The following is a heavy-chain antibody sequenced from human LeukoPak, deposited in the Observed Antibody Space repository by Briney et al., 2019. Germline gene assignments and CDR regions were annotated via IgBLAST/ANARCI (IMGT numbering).Heavy chain of an antibody. CDR2: ITNSGSNT. CDR3: AKGFGSLDY. V-gene: IGHV3-23*01. D-gene: IGHD3-10*01. J-gene: IGHJ4*02. CDR1: GFTFSNYA. Sequence: PGGSLRLSCAASGFTFSNYAMSWVRQAPGKGLEWVSTITNSGSNTYYADSVKGRFTISRDNSKNTLYLHMSSLRAEDTAVYYCAKGFGSLDYWGQGTLVTVSS.